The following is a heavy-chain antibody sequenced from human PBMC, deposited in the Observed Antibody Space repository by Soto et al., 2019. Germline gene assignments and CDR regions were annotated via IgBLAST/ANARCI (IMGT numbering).Heavy chain of an antibody. J-gene: IGHJ4*02. CDR1: GFAFSNYA. Sequence: GGSLRLSCAASGFAFSNYAMSWVRQAPGKGLEWVSAISGTGDSTNYADSVRGRFTISRDNSKNTVYLQMNSLRAEDTAVYYCARPANTVADHFDLWGQGTPVTVSS. CDR3: ARPANTVADHFDL. D-gene: IGHD4-17*01. V-gene: IGHV3-23*01. CDR2: ISGTGDST.